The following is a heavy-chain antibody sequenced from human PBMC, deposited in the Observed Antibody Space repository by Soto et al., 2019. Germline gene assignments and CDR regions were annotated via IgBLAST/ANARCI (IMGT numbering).Heavy chain of an antibody. Sequence: PGVSLRLSCAASGFTFSSYGMHWVRQAPGKGLEWVAVIWYDGSNKYYADSVKGRFTISRDNSKNTLYLQMNSLRAEDTAVYYCARDPTTEAVAGSAFDIWGQGTMVNVSS. D-gene: IGHD6-19*01. CDR1: GFTFSSYG. CDR3: ARDPTTEAVAGSAFDI. J-gene: IGHJ3*02. V-gene: IGHV3-33*01. CDR2: IWYDGSNK.